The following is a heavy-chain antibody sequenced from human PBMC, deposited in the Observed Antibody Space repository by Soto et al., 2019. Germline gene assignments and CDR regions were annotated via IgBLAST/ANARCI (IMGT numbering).Heavy chain of an antibody. J-gene: IGHJ2*01. CDR2: S. V-gene: IGHV4-39*01. CDR3: ARHVRLGWYFDL. CDR1: LAPSAVVVTT. Sequence: SETRPSPALSLLAPSAVVVTTGAGSASPQGRGWSGLGVSNPSLKSRVTISVDTSKNQFSLKLSSVTAADTAVYYCARHVRLGWYFDLWGRGTLVTSPQ. D-gene: IGHD3-16*01.